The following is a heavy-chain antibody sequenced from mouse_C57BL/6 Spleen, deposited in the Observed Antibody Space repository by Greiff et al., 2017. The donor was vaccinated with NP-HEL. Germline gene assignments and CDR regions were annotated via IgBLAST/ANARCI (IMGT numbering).Heavy chain of an antibody. CDR1: GYSITSGYY. Sequence: DVQLQESGPGLVKPSQSLSLTCSVTGYSITSGYYWNWIRQFPGNKLEWMGYISYDGSNNYNPSLKNRISITRDTSKNQFFLKLNSVTTEDTATYYCASEGRNGNYVPLDYWGQGTTLTVSS. CDR2: ISYDGSN. J-gene: IGHJ2*01. V-gene: IGHV3-6*01. CDR3: ASEGRNGNYVPLDY. D-gene: IGHD2-1*01.